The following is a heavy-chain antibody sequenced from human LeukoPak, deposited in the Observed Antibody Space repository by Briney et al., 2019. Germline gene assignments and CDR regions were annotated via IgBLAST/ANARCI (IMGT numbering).Heavy chain of an antibody. J-gene: IGHJ4*02. D-gene: IGHD6-25*01. CDR2: IFYSGGT. CDR1: GGSISPYY. Sequence: SETLSLTCTVSGGSISPYYWSWLRQPPGKGLEGVGYIFYSGGTTYNPSLTSRVSISLDSPKNQFFLRLTSVTAADTAMYYCERAETLAAIYFDFWGQGRLVTVSS. CDR3: ERAETLAAIYFDF. V-gene: IGHV4-59*12.